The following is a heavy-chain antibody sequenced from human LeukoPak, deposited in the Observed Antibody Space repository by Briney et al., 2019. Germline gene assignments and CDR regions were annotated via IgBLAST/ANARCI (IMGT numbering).Heavy chain of an antibody. J-gene: IGHJ6*03. CDR2: IIP. CDR1: GGTFSNYS. CDR3: ARVLLWFGELRRDADYYMDV. Sequence: SVKVSCKASGGTFSNYSISWVRQAPGQGLEWMGGIIPYAQRFQGRLTMTTDESTSTAYMEMSSLRSEDTAVYYCARVLLWFGELRRDADYYMDVWGKGTTVTVSS. D-gene: IGHD3-10*01. V-gene: IGHV1-69*05.